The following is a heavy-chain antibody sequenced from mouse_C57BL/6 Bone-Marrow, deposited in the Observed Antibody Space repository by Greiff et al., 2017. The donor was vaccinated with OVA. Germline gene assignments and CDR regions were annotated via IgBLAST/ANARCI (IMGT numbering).Heavy chain of an antibody. CDR3: TTVSFYYGNYGY. CDR2: IDPENGDT. J-gene: IGHJ2*01. Sequence: EVKLQQSGAELVRPGASVKLSCTASGFNIKDDYMHWVKQRPEQGLEWIGWIDPENGDTEYASKFQGKATITADTSSNTAYLQLSSLTSEDTAVDYCTTVSFYYGNYGYWGQGTTLTVSS. CDR1: GFNIKDDY. D-gene: IGHD2-1*01. V-gene: IGHV14-4*01.